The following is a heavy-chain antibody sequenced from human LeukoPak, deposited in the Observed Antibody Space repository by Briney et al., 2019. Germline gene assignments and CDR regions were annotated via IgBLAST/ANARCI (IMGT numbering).Heavy chain of an antibody. J-gene: IGHJ5*01. Sequence: SETLSLTCTVSGGSINNYYWTWIRQPPGKGLEWIGSIFYSGRTNYNPSLRSRVFISVDTSNNQFSLKLSSVTAADTAVYYCAREDYGGGNNWFDFWGQGTLVTVSS. CDR2: IFYSGRT. D-gene: IGHD4-23*01. CDR3: AREDYGGGNNWFDF. CDR1: GGSINNYY. V-gene: IGHV4-59*01.